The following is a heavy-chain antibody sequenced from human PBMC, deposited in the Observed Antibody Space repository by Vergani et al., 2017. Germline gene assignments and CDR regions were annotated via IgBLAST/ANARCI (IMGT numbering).Heavy chain of an antibody. CDR2: IIPILGIA. Sequence: QVQLVQSGAEVKKPGSSVKVSCKASGGTFNSYTISWVRQAPGQGLEWMGRIIPILGIANYAQKFQGRVTITADKSTSTAYMELSSLRSEDTAVYYCARTYYYDSSGYWDDYWGQGTLVTVSS. J-gene: IGHJ4*02. CDR1: GGTFNSYT. D-gene: IGHD3-22*01. CDR3: ARTYYYDSSGYWDDY. V-gene: IGHV1-69*02.